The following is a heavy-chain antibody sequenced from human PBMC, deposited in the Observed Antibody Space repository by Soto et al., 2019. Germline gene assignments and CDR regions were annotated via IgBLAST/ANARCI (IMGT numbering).Heavy chain of an antibody. D-gene: IGHD2-8*02. V-gene: IGHV3-48*01. CDR3: ARDSGPRGYDAFDI. CDR1: GFTFSSYG. J-gene: IGHJ3*02. Sequence: PGGSLRLSCVGSGFTFSSYGMNRVRQAPGKGLEWLSFISSSTTTIYYADSVKGRFTISRDNSKNTLYLQMNSLRAEDTAVYYCARDSGPRGYDAFDIWGQGTMVTVSS. CDR2: ISSSTTTI.